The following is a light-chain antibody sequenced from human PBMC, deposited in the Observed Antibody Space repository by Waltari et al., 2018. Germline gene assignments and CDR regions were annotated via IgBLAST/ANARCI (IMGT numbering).Light chain of an antibody. CDR3: QQYNSYSLLT. Sequence: DIQMTQSPSTLSASVGDTIIITCRASQSISNWLAWYQQKPGKDPKLLIYKAFTLETGVPSRFSGSGSGTVFTLTISSLQPDDFATYYCQQYNSYSLLTFGGGTKVEIE. CDR2: KAF. J-gene: IGKJ4*01. V-gene: IGKV1-5*03. CDR1: QSISNW.